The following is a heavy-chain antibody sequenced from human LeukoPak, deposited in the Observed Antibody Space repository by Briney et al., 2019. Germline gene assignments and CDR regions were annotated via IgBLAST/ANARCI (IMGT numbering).Heavy chain of an antibody. CDR1: GGIFSSYA. CDR3: ARVGYSSSWYDPGWFDP. CDR2: IIPIFGTA. Sequence: ASVKVSCKASGGIFSSYAISWVRQAPGRGLEWVGGIIPIFGTANYAQKFQGRVTITADESTSTAYMELSSLRSEDTAVYYCARVGYSSSWYDPGWFDPWGQGTLVTVSS. V-gene: IGHV1-69*13. D-gene: IGHD6-13*01. J-gene: IGHJ5*02.